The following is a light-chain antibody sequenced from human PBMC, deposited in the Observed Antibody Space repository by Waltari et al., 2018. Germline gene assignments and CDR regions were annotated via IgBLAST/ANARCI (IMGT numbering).Light chain of an antibody. CDR1: QSVTSIA. CDR2: GTS. CDR3: QHYDGSVVT. Sequence: DIVLTQSPGTLSLSPGDRATLSCRASQSVTSIAFTWYQQRPGQAPRLLIYGTSSRATDIPDRFSGSGSGTDFTLTISRLEPEDFAVYFCQHYDGSVVTLGGGTKVEI. J-gene: IGKJ4*01. V-gene: IGKV3-20*01.